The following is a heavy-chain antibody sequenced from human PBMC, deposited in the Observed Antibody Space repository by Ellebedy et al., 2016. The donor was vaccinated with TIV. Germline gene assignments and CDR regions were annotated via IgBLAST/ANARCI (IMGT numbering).Heavy chain of an antibody. Sequence: ASVKVSCKGSGYSFTSYWISWVRQMPGKGLEWMGRIDPSDSYTNYSPSFQGHVTISADKSISTAYLQWSSLKASDTAMYYCARRGYSYGSPGAFDIWGQGTMVTVSS. J-gene: IGHJ3*02. CDR2: IDPSDSYT. CDR3: ARRGYSYGSPGAFDI. CDR1: GYSFTSYW. V-gene: IGHV5-10-1*01. D-gene: IGHD5-18*01.